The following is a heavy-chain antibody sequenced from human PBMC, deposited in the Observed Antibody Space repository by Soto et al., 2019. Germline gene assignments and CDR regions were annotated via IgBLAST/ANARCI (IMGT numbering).Heavy chain of an antibody. CDR2: IIPIFGTA. D-gene: IGHD6-25*01. V-gene: IGHV1-69*13. CDR3: ARARQRGRYWYFDL. J-gene: IGHJ2*01. Sequence: ASVKVSCKASGGTFSSYAISWVRQAPGQGLEWMGGIIPIFGTANYAQKFQGRVTITADESTSTAYMELSSLRSEDTAVYYCARARQRGRYWYFDLWGRGTMVTVSS. CDR1: GGTFSSYA.